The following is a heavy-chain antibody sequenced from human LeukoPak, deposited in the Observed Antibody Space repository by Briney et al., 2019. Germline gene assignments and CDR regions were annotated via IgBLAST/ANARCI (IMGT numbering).Heavy chain of an antibody. D-gene: IGHD6-19*01. V-gene: IGHV3-21*01. J-gene: IGHJ4*02. CDR1: GFTFSSYS. CDR3: ARDRVLSGWSPSLCY. CDR2: ISSSSSYI. Sequence: KPGRSLRLSCAASGFTFSSYSMNWVRQAPGKGLEWVSSISSSSSYIYYADSVKGRFTISRDNAKNSLYLQMNSLRAEDTAVYYCARDRVLSGWSPSLCYWGQGTLVTVSS.